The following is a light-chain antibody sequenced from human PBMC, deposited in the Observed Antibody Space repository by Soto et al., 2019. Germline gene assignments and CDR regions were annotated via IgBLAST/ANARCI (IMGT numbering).Light chain of an antibody. CDR2: DAS. Sequence: DIQMNQSPSTLSASVGDRVTITCRASQSISSWLAWYQQKPGKAPKLLIYDASSLESGVPSRFSGSGSGTEFTLTISSLQPDDFATYYCQQYNSYSRTFGQGTKV. CDR3: QQYNSYSRT. V-gene: IGKV1-5*01. CDR1: QSISSW. J-gene: IGKJ1*01.